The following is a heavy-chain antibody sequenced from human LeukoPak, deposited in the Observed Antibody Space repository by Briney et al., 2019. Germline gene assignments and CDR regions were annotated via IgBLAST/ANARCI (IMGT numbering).Heavy chain of an antibody. CDR1: GYTFTSYG. CDR2: ISAYNGNT. V-gene: IGHV1-18*01. Sequence: GASVKVSCKASGYTFTSYGISWVRQAPGQGLEWMGWISAYNGNTNYAQKLQGRVTMTTDTYTSTAYMELRSLRSDDTAVYYCARDDGRDSTYSGSYFFDYWGQGTLVTVSS. CDR3: ARDDGRDSTYSGSYFFDY. D-gene: IGHD1-26*01. J-gene: IGHJ4*02.